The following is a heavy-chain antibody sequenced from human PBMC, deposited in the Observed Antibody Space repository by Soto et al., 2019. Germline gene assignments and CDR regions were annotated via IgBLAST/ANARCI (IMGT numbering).Heavy chain of an antibody. CDR3: ARDRGTYDFVRSQWHGWFVP. V-gene: IGHV4-59*02. J-gene: IGHJ5*02. D-gene: IGHD3-16*01. CDR2: VYDSGST. Sequence: SETLSLTCTVSGTSVSYYYWSWIRQPPGKGLEWIGHVYDSGSTIYSPSLKSRVSMSLHTSTNQVSLNLSSVTPADMAIYYCARDRGTYDFVRSQWHGWFVPWGQGTLVTVSS. CDR1: GTSVSYYY.